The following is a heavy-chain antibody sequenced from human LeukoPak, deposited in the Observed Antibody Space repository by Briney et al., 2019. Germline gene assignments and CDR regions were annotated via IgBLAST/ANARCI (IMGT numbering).Heavy chain of an antibody. CDR2: ISYDGSNK. CDR3: AKDPGDYGLTGWFDP. V-gene: IGHV3-30*04. J-gene: IGHJ5*02. D-gene: IGHD4-17*01. CDR1: GFSFSPYA. Sequence: GGSLRLSCSASGFSFSPYAMHWVRQAPGKGLEWVAVISYDGSNKYYADSVKGRFTISRGNSKNTLYLQMNSLRAEDTAMYCCAKDPGDYGLTGWFDPWGQGTLVTVSS.